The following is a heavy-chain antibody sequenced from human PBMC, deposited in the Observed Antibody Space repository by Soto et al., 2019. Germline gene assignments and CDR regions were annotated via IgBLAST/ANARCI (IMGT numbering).Heavy chain of an antibody. V-gene: IGHV3-74*01. CDR1: GFTFSSYW. J-gene: IGHJ6*02. CDR3: ASVPTRDYDFCSGYYTSHYSYYGMDF. CDR2: INSDGRST. D-gene: IGHD3-3*01. Sequence: GGALRLSCAASGFTFSSYWMHWVRQAPGKGRVWVSRINSDGRSTSYADSVKGRFTISRDNAKNTRYLQMNSRRAEDTAVDYCASVPTRDYDFCSGYYTSHYSYYGMDFWGPGTTVTVSS.